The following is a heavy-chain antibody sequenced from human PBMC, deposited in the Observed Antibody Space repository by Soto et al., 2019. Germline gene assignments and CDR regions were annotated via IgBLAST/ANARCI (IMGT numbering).Heavy chain of an antibody. D-gene: IGHD6-25*01. CDR3: ASSRYSSDEPDAFDI. V-gene: IGHV1-18*01. CDR2: ISAYNGNT. Sequence: QVQLVQSGAEVKKPGASVKVSCKASGYTFTSYGISWVRQAPGQGLERMGWISAYNGNTNYAQKLQGRVTMTTHTSTSTGYMELMSLRSDDTAVYYCASSRYSSDEPDAFDIWGQGTMVTVSS. J-gene: IGHJ3*02. CDR1: GYTFTSYG.